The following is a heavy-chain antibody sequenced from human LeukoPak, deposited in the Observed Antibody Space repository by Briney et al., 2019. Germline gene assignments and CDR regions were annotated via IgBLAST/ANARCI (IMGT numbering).Heavy chain of an antibody. J-gene: IGHJ6*03. CDR2: IIPIFGTA. CDR1: GGTFSSYA. V-gene: IGHV1-69*05. CDR3: ARIGYYDSSGYYGSGYYYYMDV. Sequence: GASVKVSCKASGGTFSSYAISWVRQAPGQGREWMGGIIPIFGTANYAQKIQGRVTITTDESTSTAYMELSSLRSEDTAVYYCARIGYYDSSGYYGSGYYYYMDVWGKGTTVTVSS. D-gene: IGHD3-22*01.